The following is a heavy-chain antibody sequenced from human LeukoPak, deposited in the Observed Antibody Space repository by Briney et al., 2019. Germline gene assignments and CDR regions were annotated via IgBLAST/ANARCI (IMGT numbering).Heavy chain of an antibody. CDR2: IIPIFGTA. CDR3: ASSVVPAAYYYYHYGMDV. Sequence: GASVKVSCKASGGTFSSYAISWVRQAPGQGLEWMGGIIPIFGTANYAQKFQGRVTITADESTSTAYMELSSLRSEDTAVYYCASSVVPAAYYYYHYGMDVWGQGTTVTVSS. CDR1: GGTFSSYA. J-gene: IGHJ6*02. D-gene: IGHD2-2*01. V-gene: IGHV1-69*13.